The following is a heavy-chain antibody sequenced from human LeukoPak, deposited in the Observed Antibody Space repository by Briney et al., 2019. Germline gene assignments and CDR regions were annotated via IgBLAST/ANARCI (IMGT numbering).Heavy chain of an antibody. J-gene: IGHJ6*02. Sequence: ASVKVSCKVSGYTLTKLSMHWVRQAPGKGLEWMGGFDPEDGETIYAQKFQGRVTMTEDTSTDTAYMELSSLRSDDTAVYFCAREVTHHVYYGMDVWGQGTTVTVSS. V-gene: IGHV1-24*01. CDR3: AREVTHHVYYGMDV. D-gene: IGHD4-11*01. CDR1: GYTLTKLS. CDR2: FDPEDGET.